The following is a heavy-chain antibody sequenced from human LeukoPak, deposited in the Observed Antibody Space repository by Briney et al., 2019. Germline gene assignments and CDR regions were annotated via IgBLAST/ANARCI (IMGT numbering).Heavy chain of an antibody. CDR2: IYYSGST. J-gene: IGHJ4*02. D-gene: IGHD3-22*01. Sequence: SETLSLTCTVSGGSISSYYWSWIRQPPGKGLEWIGYIYYSGSTNYNPSLKSRVTISVDTSKNQFSLKLSSVTAADTAVYYCARVWGYYYFDYWGQGTLVTVSS. CDR1: GGSISSYY. CDR3: ARVWGYYYFDY. V-gene: IGHV4-59*12.